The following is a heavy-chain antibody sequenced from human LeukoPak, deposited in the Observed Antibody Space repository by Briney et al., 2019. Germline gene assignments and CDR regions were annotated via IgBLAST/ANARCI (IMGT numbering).Heavy chain of an antibody. V-gene: IGHV4-59*01. J-gene: IGHJ4*02. Sequence: SETLSLTCTVSGGSISSYYWSWIRQPPGKGLEWVGYIYYSGSTNYNPSLKSRVTISVDTSKNQFSLKLSSVTAADTAVYYCARGSDFDYWGQGTLVTVSS. CDR2: IYYSGST. CDR3: ARGSDFDY. CDR1: GGSISSYY.